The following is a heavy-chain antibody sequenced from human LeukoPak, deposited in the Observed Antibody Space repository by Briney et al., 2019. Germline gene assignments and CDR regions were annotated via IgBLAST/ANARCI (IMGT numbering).Heavy chain of an antibody. CDR1: GLTVSNNH. J-gene: IGHJ6*02. CDR3: ASCTTSCSGMDV. CDR2: IYSGGST. V-gene: IGHV3-53*01. D-gene: IGHD2-2*01. Sequence: GGSLRLSCAVSGLTVSNNHMSWVRQAPGKGLEWVSVIYSGGSTYYVDSVKGRFTISRDNTKNTLYLQMNSLRAEDTAVYYCASCTTSCSGMDVWGQGTTVTVSS.